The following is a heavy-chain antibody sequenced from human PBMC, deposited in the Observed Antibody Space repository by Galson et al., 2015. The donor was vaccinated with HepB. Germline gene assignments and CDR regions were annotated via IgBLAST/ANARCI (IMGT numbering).Heavy chain of an antibody. Sequence: SLRLSCAASGFSVRSNYMTWVRQAPGKGLEGVSYINSRGNIIYYADSVKGRFTVSRDNAKNALYLQMNSLRAEDTAVYYCARDRRLWVGELVLRWFDLWGQGTLVTVSS. D-gene: IGHD3-10*01. CDR2: INSRGNII. V-gene: IGHV3-48*03. CDR3: ARDRRLWVGELVLRWFDL. CDR1: GFSVRSNY. J-gene: IGHJ5*02.